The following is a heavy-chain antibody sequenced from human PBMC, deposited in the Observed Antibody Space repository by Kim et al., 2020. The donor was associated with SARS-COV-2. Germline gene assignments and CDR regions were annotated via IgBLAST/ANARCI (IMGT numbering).Heavy chain of an antibody. Sequence: GGSLRLSCAASGFTFHTYAMSWVRQAPGKGPEWVSGIADSGRTTYYSDSVKGRFSISRDNSKNTLYLQMNSLRAEDTAIYFCAKDRPWEYGDYRFWGQGTPVTVSS. CDR3: AKDRPWEYGDYRF. CDR2: IADSGRTT. V-gene: IGHV3-23*01. D-gene: IGHD4-17*01. J-gene: IGHJ4*02. CDR1: GFTFHTYA.